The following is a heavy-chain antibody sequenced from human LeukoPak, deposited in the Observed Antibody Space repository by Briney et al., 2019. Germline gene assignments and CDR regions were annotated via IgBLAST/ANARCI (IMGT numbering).Heavy chain of an antibody. Sequence: ASVKVSCKASGYTFINHYLHWVRQAPGQGLQWMGIINPSGGDSKYAQKFQGRVTVTRDTPTYTVYMELSSLRSEDTAVYYCARDPSYCGGDCYAFDIWGQGTMVTVSS. D-gene: IGHD2-21*02. CDR2: INPSGGDS. CDR1: GYTFINHY. J-gene: IGHJ3*02. CDR3: ARDPSYCGGDCYAFDI. V-gene: IGHV1-46*01.